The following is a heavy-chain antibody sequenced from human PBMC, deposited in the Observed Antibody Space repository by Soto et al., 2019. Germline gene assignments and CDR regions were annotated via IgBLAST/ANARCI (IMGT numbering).Heavy chain of an antibody. V-gene: IGHV4-39*01. J-gene: IGHJ4*02. CDR1: GGSISSSSYY. CDR2: LYYSGTT. D-gene: IGHD1-26*01. CDR3: ARQLGTTYFDY. Sequence: PSETLSLTCTVSGGSISSSSYYWGWIRQPPGKGLEWIGSLYYSGTTYYNPSLKSRVTISVDTSKNQFSLKLSSVTAADTAVYYCARQLGTTYFDYWGQGTLVTVSS.